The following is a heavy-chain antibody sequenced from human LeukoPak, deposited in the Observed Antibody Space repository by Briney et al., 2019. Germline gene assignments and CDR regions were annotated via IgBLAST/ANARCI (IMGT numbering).Heavy chain of an antibody. J-gene: IGHJ4*02. Sequence: GGSLRLSCLPSGFTLSTNAMSWVRQAPGKGLEWVSGISGSGASTYYADSVKGRFTISRDDSRNTLYLQMNSLRGDDTAVYYCAKDVGKWESLHFFDYWGQGTLVTVSS. CDR2: ISGSGAST. V-gene: IGHV3-23*01. CDR3: AKDVGKWESLHFFDY. CDR1: GFTLSTNA. D-gene: IGHD1-26*01.